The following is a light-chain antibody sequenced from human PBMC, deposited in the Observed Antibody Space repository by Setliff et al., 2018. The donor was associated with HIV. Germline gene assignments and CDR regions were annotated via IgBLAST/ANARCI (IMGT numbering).Light chain of an antibody. CDR2: EVN. CDR1: SSDVGIYNL. CDR3: CSYTTYSTYV. V-gene: IGLV2-23*02. J-gene: IGLJ1*01. Sequence: QSALTQPASVSGSPGQSIAISCTGTSSDVGIYNLVSWYQHHPGKAPKLIIYEVNKRPSGVSNRFSGSKSGNTASLAVSGLQPEGETDYYCCSYTTYSTYVFGTGTKVTVL.